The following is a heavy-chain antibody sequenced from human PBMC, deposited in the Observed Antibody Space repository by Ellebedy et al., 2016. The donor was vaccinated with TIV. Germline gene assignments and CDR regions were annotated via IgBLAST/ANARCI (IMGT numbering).Heavy chain of an antibody. J-gene: IGHJ5*02. D-gene: IGHD5/OR15-5a*01. CDR3: TRGFYEKFDP. CDR1: GYTFTKYG. V-gene: IGHV1-18*04. Sequence: ASVKVSCKASGYTFTKYGISWVRQAPGQGLEWMGWISGYNGDTNYAQKFQGGVTMTTDTSTSTVYMELRSLSFDDTAVYYCTRGFYEKFDPWGQGTLVTVS. CDR2: ISGYNGDT.